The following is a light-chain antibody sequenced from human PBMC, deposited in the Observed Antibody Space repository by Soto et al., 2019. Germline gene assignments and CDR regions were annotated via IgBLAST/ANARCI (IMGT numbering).Light chain of an antibody. CDR1: KLGYKY. J-gene: IGLJ2*01. CDR2: QNN. Sequence: SYELTQPPSVSVSPGQTASITCSGDKLGYKYSCWYQQKPGQSPVLVIYQNNKRPSGIPERFSGSNSGNTATLTISGTQAMDEADYYCQAWDSSPVFGGGTKLTVL. V-gene: IGLV3-1*01. CDR3: QAWDSSPV.